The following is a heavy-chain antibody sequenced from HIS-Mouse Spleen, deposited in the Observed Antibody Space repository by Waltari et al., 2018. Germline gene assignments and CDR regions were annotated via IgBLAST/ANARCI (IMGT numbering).Heavy chain of an antibody. CDR3: ARDRELYFDY. CDR1: GGPIRSSSYY. Sequence: QLQLQESGPGLVKPSETLSLPCPVSGGPIRSSSYYWGWIRQPPGKGLEWIGSIYYSGSTYYNPSLKSRVTISVDTSKNQFSLKLSSVTAADTAVYYCARDRELYFDYWGQGTLVTVSS. J-gene: IGHJ4*02. V-gene: IGHV4-39*07. D-gene: IGHD1-26*01. CDR2: IYYSGST.